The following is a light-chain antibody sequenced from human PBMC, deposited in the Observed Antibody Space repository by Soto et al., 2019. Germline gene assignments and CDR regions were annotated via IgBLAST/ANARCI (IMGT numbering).Light chain of an antibody. CDR2: GAS. J-gene: IGKJ1*01. Sequence: DIQITQSPSSLSAFVGDRVTITCRASQSISRFVNWYQQKPGKAPKLLVYGASTLYSGVPSRFSGSGSGTDFTLTISSLQPEDVATYYCQQSYSTLAWTFGQGTKVDIK. CDR3: QQSYSTLAWT. V-gene: IGKV1-39*01. CDR1: QSISRF.